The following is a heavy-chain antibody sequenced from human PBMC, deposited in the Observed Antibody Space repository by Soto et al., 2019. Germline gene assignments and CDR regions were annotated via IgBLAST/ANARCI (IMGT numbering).Heavy chain of an antibody. CDR1: GFTFSSYA. CDR3: AKVVAAHLYYYYGMDV. Sequence: GSLRLSCAASGFTFSSYAMSWVRQAPGKGLEWVSAISGSGGSTYYADSVKGRFTISRDNSKNTLYLQMNSLRAEDTAVYYCAKVVAAHLYYYYGMDVWGQGTTVTVSS. D-gene: IGHD2-15*01. V-gene: IGHV3-23*01. J-gene: IGHJ6*02. CDR2: ISGSGGST.